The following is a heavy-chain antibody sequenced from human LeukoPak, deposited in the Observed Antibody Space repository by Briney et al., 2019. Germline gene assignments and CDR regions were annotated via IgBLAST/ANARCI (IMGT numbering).Heavy chain of an antibody. J-gene: IGHJ6*03. CDR1: GFTFSSYS. V-gene: IGHV3-21*01. D-gene: IGHD1-1*01. CDR2: ISSSSYI. CDR3: ASTTRGGTYYYYMDV. Sequence: PGGSLRLSCAASGFTFSSYSMNWVRQAPGKGLEWVSSISSSSYIYYADSVKGRFTISRDNAKNSLYLQMNSLRAEDTAVYDCASTTRGGTYYYYMDVWGKGTTVTISS.